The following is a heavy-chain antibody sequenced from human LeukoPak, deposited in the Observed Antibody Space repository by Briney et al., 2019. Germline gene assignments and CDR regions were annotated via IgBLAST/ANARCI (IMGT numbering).Heavy chain of an antibody. V-gene: IGHV3-23*01. CDR1: GFTFSSYA. Sequence: GGSLRLSCAASGFTFSSYAMSGVRQAPGKGLEGVSAISGSGGSTYYADSVKGRFTISRDNSKNTLYLQMNSLRAEDTAVYYCAKGVYSGSYRLSFSHWGQGTLVTVSS. D-gene: IGHD1-26*01. CDR3: AKGVYSGSYRLSFSH. J-gene: IGHJ4*02. CDR2: ISGSGGST.